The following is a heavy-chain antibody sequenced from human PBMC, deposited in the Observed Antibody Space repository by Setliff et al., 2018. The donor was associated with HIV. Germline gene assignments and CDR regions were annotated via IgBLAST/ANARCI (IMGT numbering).Heavy chain of an antibody. CDR3: AKATEDYYDSTGLDY. J-gene: IGHJ4*02. Sequence: PGGSLRLSCATSGFTFNNFGTYWGRQAPGKGLEWAAFIRYDGSNGYYADSVKGRFTISRDNSKKTLYLQMNSLRAEDTAVYYCAKATEDYYDSTGLDYWGQGTLVTSPQ. CDR2: IRYDGSNG. CDR1: GFTFNNFG. D-gene: IGHD3-22*01. V-gene: IGHV3-30*02.